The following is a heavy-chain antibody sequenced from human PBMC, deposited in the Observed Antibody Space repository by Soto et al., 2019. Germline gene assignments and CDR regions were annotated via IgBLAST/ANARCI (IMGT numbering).Heavy chain of an antibody. CDR2: INPSGGST. J-gene: IGHJ4*02. CDR3: ARADYYGSSGYHLDY. CDR1: GDSFSNFY. Sequence: ASVKVSCKASGDSFSNFYIHWVRQGPGQGLEWMGIINPSGGSTAYAQKFLGRVTMTRDTSTSTVYMELSSLGSEDTAMYYCARADYYGSSGYHLDYWGQGTLVTVSS. D-gene: IGHD3-22*01. V-gene: IGHV1-46*01.